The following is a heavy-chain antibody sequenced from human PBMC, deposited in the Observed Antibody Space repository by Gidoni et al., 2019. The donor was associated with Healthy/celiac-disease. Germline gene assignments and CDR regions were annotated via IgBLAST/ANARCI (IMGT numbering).Heavy chain of an antibody. V-gene: IGHV4-39*01. CDR3: ARYCSSTSCYQFDY. D-gene: IGHD2-2*01. Sequence: QLQLQESGPGLVKPSETLSLTCTVSGGSISSSSYYWGWIRQPPGKGLEWIGSIYYSGSTYYNPSLKSRVTISVDTSKNQFSLKLSSVTAADTAVYYCARYCSSTSCYQFDYWGQGTLVTVSS. CDR1: GGSISSSSYY. J-gene: IGHJ4*02. CDR2: IYYSGST.